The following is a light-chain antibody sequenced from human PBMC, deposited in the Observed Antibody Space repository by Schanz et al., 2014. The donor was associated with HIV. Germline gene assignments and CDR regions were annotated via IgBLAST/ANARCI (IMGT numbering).Light chain of an antibody. Sequence: QSALTQPASVSGSPGQSITISCTGTSSDVGSYNLVSWYQQHPGKAPQLMIYEVTKRPSGVSDRFSGSKSDNTASLTISGLQADDEADYYCSSYAGSNNFWVFGGGTKVTVL. CDR1: SSDVGSYNL. CDR2: EVT. V-gene: IGLV2-23*02. CDR3: SSYAGSNNFWV. J-gene: IGLJ3*02.